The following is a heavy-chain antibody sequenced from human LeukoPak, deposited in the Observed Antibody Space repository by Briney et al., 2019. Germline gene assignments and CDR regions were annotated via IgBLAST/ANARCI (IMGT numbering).Heavy chain of an antibody. CDR3: ARRALPDF. D-gene: IGHD2-21*02. V-gene: IGHV3-48*03. J-gene: IGHJ4*02. CDR2: ISGSATTI. Sequence: GGSLRLSCEASGFTFGSFEMNWVRRAPGKGLEFVSYISGSATTIYYADSVKGRFTISRDNAKNSLYLQMNSLRAEDTAVYYCARRALPDFWGQGTLVTVSS. CDR1: GFTFGSFE.